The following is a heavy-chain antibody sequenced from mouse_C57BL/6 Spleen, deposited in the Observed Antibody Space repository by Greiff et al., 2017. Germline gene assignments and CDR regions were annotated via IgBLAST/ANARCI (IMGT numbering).Heavy chain of an antibody. CDR2: IDPANGDT. Sequence: VQLKQPGAELVRPGASVKLSCTASGFNIKDDYMHWVKQRPEQGLEWIGWIDPANGDTEYAPKFQGKDTITADTSSNTAYLQLSSLTSEDTAVYYCTTYSDCGSTSYFDVWGTGTTVTVSS. V-gene: IGHV14-4*01. CDR1: GFNIKDDY. D-gene: IGHD1-1*01. J-gene: IGHJ1*03. CDR3: TTYSDCGSTSYFDV.